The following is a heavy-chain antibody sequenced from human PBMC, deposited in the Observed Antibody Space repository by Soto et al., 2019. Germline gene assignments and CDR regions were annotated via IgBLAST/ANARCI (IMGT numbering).Heavy chain of an antibody. CDR1: GFTLSNYW. CDR3: ARVPYCSSSSCYSYFDS. Sequence: EVQLVESGGGLVQPGGSLRLSCAASGFTLSNYWMHWARQAPGKGLVWVSRISSDGSSTNYADSVKGRFTISRDNAKNTLHLQMNSLRAEDTAVYYCARVPYCSSSSCYSYFDSLSECTLVTVSS. V-gene: IGHV3-74*01. CDR2: ISSDGSST. J-gene: IGHJ4*02. D-gene: IGHD2-2*01.